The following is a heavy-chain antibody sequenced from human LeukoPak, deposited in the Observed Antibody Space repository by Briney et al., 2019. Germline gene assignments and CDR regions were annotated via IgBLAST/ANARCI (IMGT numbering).Heavy chain of an antibody. CDR2: IYHSGST. CDR3: ARQRWKMDAFDI. Sequence: SQTLSLTCAVSGGSISSGGSSWSWIRQPPGKGLEWIGYIYHSGSTYYNPSLKSRVTISVDTSKNQFSLKLSSVTAADTAVYYCARQRWKMDAFDIWGQGTIVTVSS. J-gene: IGHJ3*02. V-gene: IGHV4-30-2*03. CDR1: GGSISSGGSS. D-gene: IGHD4-23*01.